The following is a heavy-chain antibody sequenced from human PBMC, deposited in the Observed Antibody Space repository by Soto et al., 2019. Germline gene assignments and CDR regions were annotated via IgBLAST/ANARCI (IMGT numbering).Heavy chain of an antibody. D-gene: IGHD6-13*01. CDR2: INHSGST. Sequence: SETLSLTCAVYGGSFSGYYWSWIRQPPGKGLEWIGEINHSGSTNYNPSLKSRVTISVDTSKNQFSLKLSSVTAADTAVYYCARVRRIASRGWFDPWGQGTLVTVS. CDR1: GGSFSGYY. V-gene: IGHV4-34*01. CDR3: ARVRRIASRGWFDP. J-gene: IGHJ5*02.